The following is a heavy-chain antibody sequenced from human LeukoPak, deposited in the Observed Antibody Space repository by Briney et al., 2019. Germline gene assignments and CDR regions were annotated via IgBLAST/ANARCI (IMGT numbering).Heavy chain of an antibody. CDR2: ITGSSSSK. V-gene: IGHV3-48*01. Sequence: GGSLRLSCAASGFTFSDYDMNWIRQAPGTGLEWVSYITGSSSSKYYADSVKGRFTISRDNAENSLYLQMNSLRAEDTAVYYCARPTTSGWYPHWGRGAMVTVSS. CDR3: ARPTTSGWYPH. CDR1: GFTFSDYD. J-gene: IGHJ3*01. D-gene: IGHD6-19*01.